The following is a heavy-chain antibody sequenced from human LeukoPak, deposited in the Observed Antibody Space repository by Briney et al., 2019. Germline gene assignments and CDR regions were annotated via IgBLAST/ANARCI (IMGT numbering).Heavy chain of an antibody. D-gene: IGHD3-10*01. CDR2: FSYSGDST. V-gene: IGHV3-23*01. CDR3: ARRVMDSGSYSFDF. Sequence: GGALRLSCAPSLFSLTVDVMCWVRRAPGGGLEWVSGFSYSGDSTYYADSVKGRFTVSRDNSKSTLYLQMNSLRAEDTAVYYCARRVMDSGSYSFDFWGQGTLVTVSS. CDR1: LFSLTVDV. J-gene: IGHJ4*02.